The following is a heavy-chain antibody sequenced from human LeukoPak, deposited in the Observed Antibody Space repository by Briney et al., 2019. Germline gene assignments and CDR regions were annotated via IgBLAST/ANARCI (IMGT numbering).Heavy chain of an antibody. J-gene: IGHJ4*02. CDR3: ARARGAGAIDY. V-gene: IGHV4-30-4*08. Sequence: SQTLSLTCTVSGGSISSGDYYWSWIRQPPGKGLEWIGYIYYSGSTYYNPSLKSRVTISVDTSKNQFSLKLRSLTAADTAVYYCARARGAGAIDYWGQGTRVTVSS. CDR1: GGSISSGDYY. CDR2: IYYSGST. D-gene: IGHD3-10*01.